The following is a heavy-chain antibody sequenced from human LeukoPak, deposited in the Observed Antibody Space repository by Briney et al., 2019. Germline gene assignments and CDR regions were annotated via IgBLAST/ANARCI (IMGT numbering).Heavy chain of an antibody. CDR3: AKDTYYYDSSGYYRNAFDT. V-gene: IGHV3-23*01. D-gene: IGHD3-22*01. J-gene: IGHJ3*02. CDR1: GFTFSSYA. Sequence: GGSLRLSCAASGFTFSSYAMSWVRQAPGKGLEWVSAISGSGGSTYYADSVKGRFTISRDNSKNTLYLQMNSLRAEDTAVYYCAKDTYYYDSSGYYRNAFDTWGQGTMVTVSS. CDR2: ISGSGGST.